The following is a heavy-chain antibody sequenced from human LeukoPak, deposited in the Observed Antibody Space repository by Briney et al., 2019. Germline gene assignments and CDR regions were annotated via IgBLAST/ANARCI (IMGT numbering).Heavy chain of an antibody. Sequence: GGSLRLSCAASGFTFSSYWMHWVRQAPGKGLEWVGRIKSKTDGGTTEYAAPVKGRFTISRDDSKTTLYLQMNSLKTEDTAAYYCTTSNYGDFDYWGQGTLVTVSS. V-gene: IGHV3-15*01. CDR1: GFTFSSYW. CDR2: IKSKTDGGTT. J-gene: IGHJ4*02. D-gene: IGHD4-17*01. CDR3: TTSNYGDFDY.